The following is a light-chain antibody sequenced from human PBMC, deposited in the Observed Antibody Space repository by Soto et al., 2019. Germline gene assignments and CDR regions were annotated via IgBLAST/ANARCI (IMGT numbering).Light chain of an antibody. CDR2: GAS. J-gene: IGKJ2*01. CDR1: QRVSSTY. CDR3: QHYGNSPPYT. V-gene: IGKV3-20*01. Sequence: EIVLTQSPGTLSLSPGERATLSCRASQRVSSTYLAWYHHKPGQAPRLLIYGASRRATGVPDRFSGSWSGTDFSLTSSRLEPEDFAVYYCQHYGNSPPYTFGQGTKLEIK.